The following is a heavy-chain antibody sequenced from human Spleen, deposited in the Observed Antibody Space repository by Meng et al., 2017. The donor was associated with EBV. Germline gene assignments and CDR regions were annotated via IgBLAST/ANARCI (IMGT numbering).Heavy chain of an antibody. CDR1: GFIFSDSY. CDR2: ISNSGTTI. V-gene: IGHV3-11*01. J-gene: IGHJ4*02. CDR3: ARGSGRWTFDY. Sequence: VQLVGPGGGLVKPGGSLRLSCEASGFIFSDSYMTWIRQTPGKGLEWISYISNSGTTIKYADSVKGRFTISRDNAKNSLYLQLNSLRVDDTAVYYCARGSGRWTFDYWGQGTLVTVSS. D-gene: IGHD1-26*01.